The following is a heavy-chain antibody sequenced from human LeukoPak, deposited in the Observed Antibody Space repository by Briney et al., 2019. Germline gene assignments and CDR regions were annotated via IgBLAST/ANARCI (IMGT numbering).Heavy chain of an antibody. D-gene: IGHD3-9*01. CDR2: IIPIFGTA. CDR3: ARVGRSDILTGYYRSFDY. V-gene: IGHV1-69*13. J-gene: IGHJ4*02. Sequence: GASVKVSCKASGGTFSSYAISWVRQAPGQGLEWMGGIIPIFGTANYAQKFQGRVTITADESTSTAYMELSSLRSEDTAVYYCARVGRSDILTGYYRSFDYWGQGTLVTVSS. CDR1: GGTFSSYA.